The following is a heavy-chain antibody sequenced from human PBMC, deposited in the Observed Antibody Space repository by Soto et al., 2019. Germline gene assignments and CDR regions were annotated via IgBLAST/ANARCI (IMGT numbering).Heavy chain of an antibody. CDR3: TRDLEDYSKYYYYYYMDV. V-gene: IGHV3-49*03. J-gene: IGHJ6*03. CDR1: GSTFGDYA. Sequence: GGSLRLSCTSSGSTFGDYAMSLFRQAPGKGLEWVGFIRSKAYGGTTEYAASVKGRFTISRDDSKSIAYLQMNSLKTEDTAVYYCTRDLEDYSKYYYYYYMDVWGKGTTVTVSS. CDR2: IRSKAYGGTT. D-gene: IGHD4-4*01.